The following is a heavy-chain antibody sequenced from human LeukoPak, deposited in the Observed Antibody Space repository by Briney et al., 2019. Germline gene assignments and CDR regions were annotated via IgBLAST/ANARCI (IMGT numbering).Heavy chain of an antibody. D-gene: IGHD5-12*01. CDR2: INPNSGGT. J-gene: IGHJ3*02. Sequence: ASVKVSCKASGHTFTGYYMHWVRQAPGQGLEWMGWINPNSGGTNYAQKFQGRVTMTRDTSISTAYMELSRLRSDDTAVYYCARAGQIVATSPDAFDIWGQGTMVTVSS. CDR1: GHTFTGYY. CDR3: ARAGQIVATSPDAFDI. V-gene: IGHV1-2*02.